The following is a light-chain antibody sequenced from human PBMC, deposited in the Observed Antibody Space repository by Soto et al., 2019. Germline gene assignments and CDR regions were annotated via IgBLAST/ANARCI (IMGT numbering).Light chain of an antibody. CDR1: SSDAGGYNY. Sequence: QSALTQRASVSGSPGQSITISCTGTSSDAGGYNYVSWYQQHPGKAPKLMIYDVSNRPSGVSNRFSGSKSGNTASLTISGLQAEDEADYYCSSYTSSSSRALVFGGGTKLTVL. CDR3: SSYTSSSSRALV. CDR2: DVS. V-gene: IGLV2-14*01. J-gene: IGLJ3*02.